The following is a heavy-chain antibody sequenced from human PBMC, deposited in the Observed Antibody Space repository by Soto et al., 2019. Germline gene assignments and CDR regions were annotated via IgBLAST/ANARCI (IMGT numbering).Heavy chain of an antibody. CDR3: ARESDILTGYPFDY. CDR1: GGSFSGYY. D-gene: IGHD3-9*01. CDR2: INHSGST. J-gene: IGHJ4*02. V-gene: IGHV4-34*01. Sequence: PSETLSLTCAVYGGSFSGYYWSWIRQPPGKGLEWIGEINHSGSTNYNPSLKSRVTISVDTSKNQFSLKLSSVTAADTAVYYCARESDILTGYPFDYWGQGTLVTVSS.